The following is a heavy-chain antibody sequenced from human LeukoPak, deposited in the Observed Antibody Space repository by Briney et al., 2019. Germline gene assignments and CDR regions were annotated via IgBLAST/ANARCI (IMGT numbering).Heavy chain of an antibody. D-gene: IGHD6-19*01. Sequence: PSETLSLPCTVSGGSISSSSYYWGWIRQPPGKGLEWIGRIYYSGSTYYNPSLKSRHTISVDPSKNHFSLKLSSVTAPDPAVSYCARCVAVAGIPFDYWGQGTLVTVSS. J-gene: IGHJ4*02. CDR1: GGSISSSSYY. CDR2: IYYSGST. V-gene: IGHV4-39*01. CDR3: ARCVAVAGIPFDY.